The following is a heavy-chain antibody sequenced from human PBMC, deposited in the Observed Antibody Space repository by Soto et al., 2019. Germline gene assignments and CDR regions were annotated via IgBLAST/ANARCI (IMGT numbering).Heavy chain of an antibody. V-gene: IGHV3-64D*08. CDR1: GFTFSSGG. CDR3: VKDPRMYCSGGRCYDYYYGMDV. J-gene: IGHJ6*02. CDR2: ISSNGGST. Sequence: PGGSLRLSWSASGFTFSSGGMHWVRQAPGKGLEYVSAISSNGGSTYYADSVKGRFTISRDNSKNTLYLQMSSLRAEDTAVYYCVKDPRMYCSGGRCYDYYYGMDVWGQGTTVTVSS. D-gene: IGHD2-15*01.